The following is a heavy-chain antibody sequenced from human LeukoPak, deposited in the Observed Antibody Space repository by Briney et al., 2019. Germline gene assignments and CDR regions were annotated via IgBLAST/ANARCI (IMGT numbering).Heavy chain of an antibody. CDR1: GGTFSSYA. V-gene: IGHV1-69*01. J-gene: IGHJ4*02. Sequence: SVKVSCKASGGTFSSYAISWVRQAPGQGLEWMGGIIPIFGTANYAQKFQGRVTITADESTSTAYMELSSLRSEDTAVYYCARGDYDRSGYYPFDYWGQGTLVTVSS. CDR3: ARGDYDRSGYYPFDY. CDR2: IIPIFGTA. D-gene: IGHD3-22*01.